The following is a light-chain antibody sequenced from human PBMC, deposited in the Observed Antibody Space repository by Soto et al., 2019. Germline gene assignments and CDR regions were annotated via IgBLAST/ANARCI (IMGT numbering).Light chain of an antibody. J-gene: IGKJ1*01. V-gene: IGKV4-1*01. CDR3: HQYYSAPWT. CDR1: LSVLHSSNDKNF. CDR2: WAS. Sequence: DIVMTQSPDSLAVSLGERATINCKSSLSVLHSSNDKNFLTWYQQKPGQPPKLLIYWASTRESGVPDRFSGSGSGTDFTLTISSLQAEDVAVYYCHQYYSAPWTFGQGTKVEIK.